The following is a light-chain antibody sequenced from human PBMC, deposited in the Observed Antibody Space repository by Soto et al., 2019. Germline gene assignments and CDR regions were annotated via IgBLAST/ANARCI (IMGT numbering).Light chain of an antibody. CDR3: HQRSNWPQGT. V-gene: IGKV3-11*01. CDR2: DAS. J-gene: IGKJ1*01. Sequence: EIVLTQSPATLSLSPGERATLSCRASQSVSSYLAWYQQKPGQAPRLLIYDASNRATGIPARFSGSGSGTDFTLTISSLEPEDFAVYYCHQRSNWPQGTFGLGTKVEIQ. CDR1: QSVSSY.